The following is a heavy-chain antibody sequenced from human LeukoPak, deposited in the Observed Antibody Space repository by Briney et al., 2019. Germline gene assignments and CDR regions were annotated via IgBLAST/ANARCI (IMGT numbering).Heavy chain of an antibody. CDR2: IRSKAKSYAT. CDR1: GFTFSGSP. J-gene: IGHJ4*02. CDR3: TSHTRGGNDDY. Sequence: GGSLRLSCAASGFTFSGSPMHWVPQASGKGLEWVGRIRSKAKSYATEYVASVKGRLTISRNDSENTAYLQMNSLKTEDTAVYYCTSHTRGGNDDYWGQGTLVTVSS. V-gene: IGHV3-73*01. D-gene: IGHD3-16*01.